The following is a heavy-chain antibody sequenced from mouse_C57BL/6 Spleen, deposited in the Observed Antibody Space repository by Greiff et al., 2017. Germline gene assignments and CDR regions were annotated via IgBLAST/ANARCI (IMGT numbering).Heavy chain of an antibody. J-gene: IGHJ4*01. CDR2: INPSSGYT. Sequence: VQLQQSGAELAKPGASVKLSCKASGYTFTSYWIHWVKQRPGQGLEWIGYINPSSGYTKYNQKFKDKATLTADKSSSTAYMQLSSLTYEDSAVYYCARKDSNYLYAMDYWGQGTSVTVSS. CDR3: ARKDSNYLYAMDY. CDR1: GYTFTSYW. D-gene: IGHD2-5*01. V-gene: IGHV1-7*01.